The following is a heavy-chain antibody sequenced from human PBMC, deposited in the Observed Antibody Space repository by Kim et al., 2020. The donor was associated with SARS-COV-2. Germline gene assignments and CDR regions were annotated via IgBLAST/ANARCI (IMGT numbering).Heavy chain of an antibody. CDR1: GYTFTSYD. CDR2: MNPNSGNT. CDR3: ASAAYYYGSGSYYRRPYYYYYGMDV. D-gene: IGHD3-10*01. Sequence: ASVKVSCKASGYTFTSYDINWVRQATGQGLEWMGWMNPNSGNTGYAQKFQGRVTMTRNTSISTAYMELSSLRSEDTAVYYCASAAYYYGSGSYYRRPYYYYYGMDVWGQGTTVTVSS. V-gene: IGHV1-8*01. J-gene: IGHJ6*02.